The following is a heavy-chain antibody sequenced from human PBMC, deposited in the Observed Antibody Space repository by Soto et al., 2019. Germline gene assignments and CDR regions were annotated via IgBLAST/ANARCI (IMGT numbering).Heavy chain of an antibody. Sequence: ASVKVSCKASGGTFSSYAISWVRQAPGQGLEWMGGIIPIFGTANYAQKFQGRVTITADKSTSTAYMELSSLRSEDTAVYYCARAPGFGELLAYYYYGMDVWGQGTTATVSS. CDR3: ARAPGFGELLAYYYYGMDV. D-gene: IGHD3-10*01. CDR2: IIPIFGTA. CDR1: GGTFSSYA. J-gene: IGHJ6*02. V-gene: IGHV1-69*06.